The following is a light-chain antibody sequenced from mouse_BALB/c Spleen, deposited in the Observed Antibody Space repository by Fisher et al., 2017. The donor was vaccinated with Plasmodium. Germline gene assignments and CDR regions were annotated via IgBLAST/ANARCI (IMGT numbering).Light chain of an antibody. CDR2: YAS. J-gene: IGKJ5*01. V-gene: IGKV5-43*01. Sequence: DIVMTQSPATLSVSPGDNVSLSCRARQSISNNLHWYQQKSRESPRLLIKYASQTISGIPSRFSGSGSGTDFTLSINSVEAEDFGMYFCQQSNDWPLTFGAGTKLELK. CDR1: QSISNN. CDR3: QQSNDWPLT.